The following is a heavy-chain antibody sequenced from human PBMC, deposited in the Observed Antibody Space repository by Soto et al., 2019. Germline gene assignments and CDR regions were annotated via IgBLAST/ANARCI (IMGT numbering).Heavy chain of an antibody. V-gene: IGHV4-39*01. D-gene: IGHD3-3*01. CDR2: IDYSGST. CDR3: ASVPYYDFWSGSRSPSYYYYGIDV. CDR1: GGSVSSRTYY. Sequence: SETLSLTCTVSGGSVSSRTYYWAWILQSPGKGLEWIGNIDYSGSTYDNPSLKSRVIMSVDTSRNQFSLKLSSVTAADTAVYYCASVPYYDFWSGSRSPSYYYYGIDVWGQGNTVTVSS. J-gene: IGHJ6*02.